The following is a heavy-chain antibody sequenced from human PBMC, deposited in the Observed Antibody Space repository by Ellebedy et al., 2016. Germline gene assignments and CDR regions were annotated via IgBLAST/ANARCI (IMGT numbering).Heavy chain of an antibody. D-gene: IGHD6-13*01. CDR1: GGSISSSNW. V-gene: IGHV4-4*02. CDR3: ARDTWTFSGTWVY. J-gene: IGHJ4*02. Sequence: SETLSLTCAVSGGSISSSNWWSWARQSPGQGLEWIGQIYLRGSTTYNPSLKSRVTISVDQSKNQLSLKLTSLTAADTAVYYCARDTWTFSGTWVYWGQGTLVTVSS. CDR2: IYLRGST.